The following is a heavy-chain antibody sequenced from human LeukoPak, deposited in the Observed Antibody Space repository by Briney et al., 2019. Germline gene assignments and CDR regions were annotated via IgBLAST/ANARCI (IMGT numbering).Heavy chain of an antibody. Sequence: SETLSLTCTVSGGSISSYYWSWIRQPPGKGLEWLGYIYYSGSTNYNPSLKSRVTISVDTSKNQFSLKLSSVTAADTAVYYCARAPWVAATWDGYYFDYWGQGTLVTVSS. V-gene: IGHV4-59*01. J-gene: IGHJ4*02. CDR2: IYYSGST. CDR1: GGSISSYY. D-gene: IGHD2-15*01. CDR3: ARAPWVAATWDGYYFDY.